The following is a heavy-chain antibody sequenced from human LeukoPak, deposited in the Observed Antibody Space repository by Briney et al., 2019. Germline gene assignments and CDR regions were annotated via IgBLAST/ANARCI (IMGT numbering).Heavy chain of an antibody. D-gene: IGHD6-6*01. V-gene: IGHV3-30-3*01. J-gene: IGHJ3*02. CDR2: ISYDGSNK. CDR3: LSIAAPRDAFDI. CDR1: GFTFSSYA. Sequence: PGKSLRLSCAASGFTFSSYAMHWVRQAPGKGLEWVAVISYDGSNKYYADSVKGRFTISRDNSKNTLYLQMNSLRAEDTAVYYCLSIAAPRDAFDIWGQGTMVTVSS.